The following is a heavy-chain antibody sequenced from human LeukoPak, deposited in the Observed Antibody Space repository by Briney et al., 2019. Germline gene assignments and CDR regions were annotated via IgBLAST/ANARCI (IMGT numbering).Heavy chain of an antibody. D-gene: IGHD6-19*01. CDR3: ARGATGLAVAGTTLDY. J-gene: IGHJ4*02. CDR1: GFTFSSYS. CDR2: ISSSSSYI. Sequence: KAGGSLRLSCAASGFTFSSYSMNWVRQAPGKGLEWVSSISSSSSYIYYADSVKGRFTISRDNAKNSLYLQMNSLRAEDTAVYYCARGATGLAVAGTTLDYWGQGTLVTVSS. V-gene: IGHV3-21*01.